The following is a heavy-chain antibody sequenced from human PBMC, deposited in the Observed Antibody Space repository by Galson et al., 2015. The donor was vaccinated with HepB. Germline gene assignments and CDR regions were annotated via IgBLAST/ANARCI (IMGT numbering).Heavy chain of an antibody. J-gene: IGHJ6*02. CDR2: IIPLFGTA. CDR3: ARRRITIFGVATQWSRLAQKKQYYYYYGMDV. D-gene: IGHD3-3*01. Sequence: SVKVSCKASGGTFKNYALNWVRQAPGRGLEWMGGIIPLFGTANYAQKFQGRVTITADESTSTAYMELSSLRSEDTAVYYCARRRITIFGVATQWSRLAQKKQYYYYYGMDVWGQGTTVTVSS. CDR1: GGTFKNYA. V-gene: IGHV1-69*13.